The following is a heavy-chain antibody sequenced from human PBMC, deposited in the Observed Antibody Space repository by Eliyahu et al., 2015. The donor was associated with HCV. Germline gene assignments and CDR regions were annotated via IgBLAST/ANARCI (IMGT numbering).Heavy chain of an antibody. D-gene: IGHD6-19*01. V-gene: IGHV4-59*01. CDR3: ASGGGGIAVAGTGGWFDP. J-gene: IGHJ5*02. CDR2: FHYSGST. Sequence: QVQLQESGPGLVKPSXTLSLTCTVSGGSISXYYWRCRRQPPGKGLEWIGYFHYSGSTHYTPSLKSRVTVSVDTSRNQFSLKLSSVTAADTAVYYCASGGGGIAVAGTGGWFDPWGQGTLVTVSS. CDR1: GGSISXYY.